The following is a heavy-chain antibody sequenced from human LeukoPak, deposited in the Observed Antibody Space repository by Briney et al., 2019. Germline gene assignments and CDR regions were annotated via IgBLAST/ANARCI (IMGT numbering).Heavy chain of an antibody. CDR1: GFTFSSYS. CDR3: ARDLTTGYSSSWQHYYYGMDV. Sequence: GGSLRLSCAASGFTFSSYSMNWVRQAPGKGLEWVSSISSSSSYIYYADSVKGRFTISRDNAKNSLYLQVNSLRAEDTAVYYCARDLTTGYSSSWQHYYYGMDVWGQGTTVTVSS. CDR2: ISSSSSYI. D-gene: IGHD6-13*01. V-gene: IGHV3-21*01. J-gene: IGHJ6*02.